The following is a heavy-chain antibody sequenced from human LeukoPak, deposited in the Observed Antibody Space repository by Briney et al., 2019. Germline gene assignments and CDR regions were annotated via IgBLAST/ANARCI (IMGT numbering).Heavy chain of an antibody. Sequence: GASVKVSCKASGYTFTNYAIHWVRQAPGQRLEWMGWINSGNGNTKYSLEFQGRVAITRDTSASTAYMDLSSLRSDDTALYYCAREWLSSGDSHYSHWGQGTLVTVSP. CDR2: INSGNGNT. V-gene: IGHV1-3*01. J-gene: IGHJ4*02. CDR3: AREWLSSGDSHYSH. CDR1: GYTFTNYA. D-gene: IGHD2-15*01.